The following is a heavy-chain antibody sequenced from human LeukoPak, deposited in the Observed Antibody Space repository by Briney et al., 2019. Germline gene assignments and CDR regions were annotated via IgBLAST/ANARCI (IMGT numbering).Heavy chain of an antibody. J-gene: IGHJ4*02. CDR1: GGSFSGYY. V-gene: IGHV4-34*01. CDR3: ARSWSGYYRG. CDR2: INHSGST. D-gene: IGHD3-3*01. Sequence: PSETLSLACAVYGGSFSGYYWSWLRQPPGKGLEWIGEINHSGSTNYNPSLKSRVTISVDTSKNQFSLKLSSVTAADTAVYYCARSWSGYYRGWGQGTLVTVSS.